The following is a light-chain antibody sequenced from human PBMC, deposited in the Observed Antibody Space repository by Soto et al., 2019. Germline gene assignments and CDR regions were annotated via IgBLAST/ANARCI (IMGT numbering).Light chain of an antibody. CDR1: SGDVGFYDF. CDR3: ALYTGSSPYL. Sequence: QSALTQPASMSGAPGQSITISCTGTSGDVGFYDFVSWYQQHPGKVPRLIMYGVTKRRSGVSHRFSGSKSGNTASLTISGLQVEDEADYSCALYTGSSPYLFGGGTKLTVL. CDR2: GVT. J-gene: IGLJ3*02. V-gene: IGLV2-14*03.